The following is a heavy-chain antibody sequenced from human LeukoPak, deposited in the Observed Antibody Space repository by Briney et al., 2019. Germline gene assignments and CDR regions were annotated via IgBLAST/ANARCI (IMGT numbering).Heavy chain of an antibody. D-gene: IGHD2-15*01. CDR3: ATPVQKEVVVVAANDS. CDR1: GFTFSSYA. CDR2: ISYDGSNK. V-gene: IGHV3-30-3*01. Sequence: PGRSLRLSCAASGFTFSSYAMHWVRQAPGKGLEWVAVISYDGSNKYYADSVKGRFTISRDNSKNTLYLQMNSLRAEDTAVYYCATPVQKEVVVVAANDSWGQGTLVTVSS. J-gene: IGHJ4*02.